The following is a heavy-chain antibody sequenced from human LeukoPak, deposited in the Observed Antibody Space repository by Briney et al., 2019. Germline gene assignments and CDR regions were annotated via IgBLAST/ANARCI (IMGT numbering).Heavy chain of an antibody. CDR3: ARDRGGIAADGGGATDAFDI. CDR1: GGSFSGYY. D-gene: IGHD6-13*01. J-gene: IGHJ3*02. Sequence: PSETLSLTCAVYGGSFSGYYWSWIRQPPGKGLEWIGEINHSGSTNYNPSLKSRVTISVDTSKNQFSLKLSSVTAEDTAVYYCARDRGGIAADGGGATDAFDIWGQGTMVTVSS. V-gene: IGHV4-34*01. CDR2: INHSGST.